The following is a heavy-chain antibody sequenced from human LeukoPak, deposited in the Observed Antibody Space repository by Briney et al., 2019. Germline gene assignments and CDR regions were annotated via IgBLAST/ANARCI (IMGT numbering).Heavy chain of an antibody. CDR3: ARDDSPYYYGSGSYGSFDC. CDR1: GGTFSSYT. Sequence: SVKVSCKASGGTFSSYTISWVRQAPGQGLEWMGRIIPILGIANYAQKFQGRVTITADKSTSTAYMELSSLRSEDTAVYYCARDDSPYYYGSGSYGSFDCWGQGTLVTVSS. J-gene: IGHJ4*02. CDR2: IIPILGIA. D-gene: IGHD3-10*01. V-gene: IGHV1-69*04.